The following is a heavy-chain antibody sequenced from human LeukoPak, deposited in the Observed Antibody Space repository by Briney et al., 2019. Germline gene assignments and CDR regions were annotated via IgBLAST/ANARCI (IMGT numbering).Heavy chain of an antibody. Sequence: PGGSLRLSCAASGFTFNIYAMSWVRQAPGKGLEWVAGISDSGGSTYYADSVKGRFTISRDNSKNTLYLQMTNLRAADTAVYYCAKDLSRAVAADWFDPWDQGSLVTVSS. D-gene: IGHD6-19*01. CDR1: GFTFNIYA. V-gene: IGHV3-23*01. CDR2: ISDSGGST. CDR3: AKDLSRAVAADWFDP. J-gene: IGHJ5*02.